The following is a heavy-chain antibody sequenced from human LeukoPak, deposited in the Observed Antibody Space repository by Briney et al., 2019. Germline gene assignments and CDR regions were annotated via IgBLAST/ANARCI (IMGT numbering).Heavy chain of an antibody. V-gene: IGHV3-30-3*01. Sequence: GGSLRLSCAASGFTFSSYAMHRVRQAPGKGLEWVAVISYDGSNKYYADSVKGRFTISRDNSKNTLYLQMNSLRAEDTAVYYCARGGFYYDSSQTFDYWGQGTLVTVSS. CDR3: ARGGFYYDSSQTFDY. CDR2: ISYDGSNK. D-gene: IGHD3-22*01. CDR1: GFTFSSYA. J-gene: IGHJ4*02.